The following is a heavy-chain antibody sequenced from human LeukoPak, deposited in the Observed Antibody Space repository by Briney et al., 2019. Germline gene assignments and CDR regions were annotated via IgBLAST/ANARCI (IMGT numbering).Heavy chain of an antibody. D-gene: IGHD3-22*01. CDR2: INPNSGGT. V-gene: IGHV1-2*02. CDR3: ARPNYYDSSGYPNWFDP. Sequence: ASVKVSCKASGYTFTGYYMHWVRQAPGQGLEWMGWINPNSGGTNYAQKFQGRVTMTRDTSISTAYMELSRLRSDDTAVYYCARPNYYDSSGYPNWFDPWGQGTLVTVSS. J-gene: IGHJ5*02. CDR1: GYTFTGYY.